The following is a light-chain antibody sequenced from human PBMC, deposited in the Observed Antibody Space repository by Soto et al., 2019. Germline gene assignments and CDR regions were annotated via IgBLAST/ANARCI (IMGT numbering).Light chain of an antibody. V-gene: IGKV3-11*01. CDR3: QQYAVSPIT. Sequence: EVVLTQSPATLSLSPGERATLSCRASESIGAYLAWYQHRPGQPPRLLIYDASNRATDIPPRFSGSGSGTDFTLTISSLEPEDFAVFYCQQYAVSPITFGQGTRLEIK. CDR1: ESIGAY. J-gene: IGKJ5*01. CDR2: DAS.